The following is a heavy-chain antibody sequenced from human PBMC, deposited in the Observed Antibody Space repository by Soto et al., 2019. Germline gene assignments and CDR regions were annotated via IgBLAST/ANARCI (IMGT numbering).Heavy chain of an antibody. Sequence: EVQLVESGGGLVQPGGSLRLSCAASGFTFSSYSMNWVRQAPGKGLEWVSCISSSSSTIYYADSVKGRFTISRDNAKNSLYLQMNSLRDEDTAVYYCASSYGGSYPHYYYYGMDVWGQGTTVTVSS. V-gene: IGHV3-48*02. CDR3: ASSYGGSYPHYYYYGMDV. J-gene: IGHJ6*02. D-gene: IGHD1-26*01. CDR2: ISSSSSTI. CDR1: GFTFSSYS.